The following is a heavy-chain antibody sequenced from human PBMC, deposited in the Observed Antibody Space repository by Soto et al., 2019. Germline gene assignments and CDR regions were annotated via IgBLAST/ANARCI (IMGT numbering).Heavy chain of an antibody. J-gene: IGHJ5*02. CDR1: GGSFSGYY. CDR3: ARGLNYYGSGSYYVGWFDP. D-gene: IGHD3-10*01. V-gene: IGHV4-34*01. Sequence: SETLSLTCAVYGGSFSGYYLSWIRQPPGKGLEWIGEINHSGSTNYNPSLKSRVTISVDTSKNQFSLKLSSVTAADTAVYYCARGLNYYGSGSYYVGWFDPWGQGTLVTVSS. CDR2: INHSGST.